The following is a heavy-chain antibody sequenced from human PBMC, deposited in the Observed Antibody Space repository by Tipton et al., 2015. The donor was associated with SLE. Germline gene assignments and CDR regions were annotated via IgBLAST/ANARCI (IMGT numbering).Heavy chain of an antibody. CDR2: VYHSGST. J-gene: IGHJ6*02. CDR3: ARGSEDIAAAGTTSSPYYYNGLGV. CDR1: GISVISNNW. D-gene: IGHD6-13*01. Sequence: TLSLTCAVSGISVISNNWWTWVRQPPGKGLEWIGEVYHSGSTNYNPSLKTRVTISLDKSKNQFSLKLISVTAADTAVYYCARGSEDIAAAGTTSSPYYYNGLGVWGQGTTVTVSS. V-gene: IGHV4-4*02.